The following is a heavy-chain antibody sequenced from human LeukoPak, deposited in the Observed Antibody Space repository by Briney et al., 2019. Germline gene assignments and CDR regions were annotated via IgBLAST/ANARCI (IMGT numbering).Heavy chain of an antibody. D-gene: IGHD6-19*01. Sequence: GGSLRLSCTASGFTFSSYAMNWVRQAPGKGLEWVSSVSDGGGNTYYADSVKGRFTISRDNSKNTLYLQMNSLRAEDTAVYYCARKIGGAVAGNWYFDLWGRGTLVIVSS. V-gene: IGHV3-23*01. CDR2: VSDGGGNT. J-gene: IGHJ2*01. CDR3: ARKIGGAVAGNWYFDL. CDR1: GFTFSSYA.